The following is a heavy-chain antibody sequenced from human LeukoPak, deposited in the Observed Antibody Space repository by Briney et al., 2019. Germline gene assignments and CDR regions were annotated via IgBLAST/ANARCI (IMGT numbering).Heavy chain of an antibody. J-gene: IGHJ5*02. CDR1: GFTFDDYA. CDR2: TSWNSGTI. V-gene: IGHV3-9*03. CDR3: ARGNSGSYSQDWFDP. D-gene: IGHD1-26*01. Sequence: PGRSLRLSCAASGFTFDDYAMHWVRQAPGKGLEWVSGTSWNSGTIGYADSVKGRFTNSRDNAKNSLYLQMNSLRDDDMALYYCARGNSGSYSQDWFDPWGQGTLVTVSP.